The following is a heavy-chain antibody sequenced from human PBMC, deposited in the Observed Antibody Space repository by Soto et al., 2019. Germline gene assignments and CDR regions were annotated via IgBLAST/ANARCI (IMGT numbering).Heavy chain of an antibody. V-gene: IGHV4-39*07. CDR2: MYYNGNT. J-gene: IGHJ5*02. CDR3: ARVLSHSDFWSGYPNWFDP. Sequence: TLSLTCTVSGGSFTSTNYFWGWIRQPPGKGLEGIGYMYYNGNTFYSPSLKSRVTMSIDTSKSQLSLKLSSVTAADTAVYYCARVLSHSDFWSGYPNWFDPWGQGTLVTVSS. D-gene: IGHD3-3*01. CDR1: GGSFTSTNYF.